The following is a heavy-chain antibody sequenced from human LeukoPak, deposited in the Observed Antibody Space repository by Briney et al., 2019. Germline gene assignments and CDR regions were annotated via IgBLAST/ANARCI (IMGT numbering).Heavy chain of an antibody. Sequence: PSETLSLTCSVSGDSITNSDYYWAWIRQPPGEGLESIGSIYYTGSTYYHPSIKSRVAISLDTSKNHFSLVLNSVTAADTAVYYCARHTSSGSHYCGQGTLVTVSS. J-gene: IGHJ4*02. CDR2: IYYTGST. CDR3: ARHTSSGSHY. D-gene: IGHD1-26*01. CDR1: GDSITNSDYY. V-gene: IGHV4-39*01.